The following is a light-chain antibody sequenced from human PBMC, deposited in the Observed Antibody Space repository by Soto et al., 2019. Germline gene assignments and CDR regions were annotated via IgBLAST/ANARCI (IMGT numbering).Light chain of an antibody. CDR1: SSDVGGYNY. Sequence: QSALTQPASVSGSPGQSITISCTGTSSDVGGYNYVSWYQQHPGKAPKLMIYDVSNRPSGVSNRFSGSKSGNTASLTISGLQAEHEADYYCSSYTSRSTLYVFASGTKLTVL. CDR3: SSYTSRSTLYV. J-gene: IGLJ1*01. V-gene: IGLV2-14*01. CDR2: DVS.